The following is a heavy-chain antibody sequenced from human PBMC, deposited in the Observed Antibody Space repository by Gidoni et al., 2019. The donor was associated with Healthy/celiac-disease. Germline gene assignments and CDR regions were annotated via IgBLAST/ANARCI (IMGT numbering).Heavy chain of an antibody. CDR1: GRSFSCYY. CDR2: INHSGST. Sequence: QVQLQQWGAGLLKPSETLSLTCAVYGRSFSCYYWPWIRQPPGKGLEWIGEINHSGSTNYNPSLKSRVTISVDTSKNQFSLKLSSVTAADTAVYYCARLGIAARRGSVWWDYWGQGTLVTVSS. CDR3: ARLGIAARRGSVWWDY. V-gene: IGHV4-34*01. J-gene: IGHJ4*02. D-gene: IGHD6-6*01.